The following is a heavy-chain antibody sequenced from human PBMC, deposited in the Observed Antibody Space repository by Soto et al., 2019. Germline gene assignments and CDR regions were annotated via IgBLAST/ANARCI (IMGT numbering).Heavy chain of an antibody. CDR3: AREAGLSIFGVVLPSEFDY. CDR2: IYYSGST. CDR1: GGSISSGGYY. Sequence: SETLSLTCTVSGGSISSGGYYWSWIRQHPGKGLEWIGYIYYSGSTYYNPSLKSRVTISVDTSKNQFSLKLSSVTAADTAVYYCAREAGLSIFGVVLPSEFDYWGQGTLVTVSS. J-gene: IGHJ4*02. D-gene: IGHD3-3*01. V-gene: IGHV4-31*03.